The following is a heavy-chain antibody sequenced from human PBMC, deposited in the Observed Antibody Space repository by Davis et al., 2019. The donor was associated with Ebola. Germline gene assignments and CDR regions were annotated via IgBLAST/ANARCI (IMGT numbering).Heavy chain of an antibody. CDR3: ARDSDRYSSSWYSNYYYYGMDV. J-gene: IGHJ6*02. CDR1: GGTFSSYA. Sequence: SVKVSCKASGGTFSSYAISWVRQAPGQGLEWMGGIIPIFGTANYAQKFQGRVTITADESTSTAYMELSSLRSEDTAVYYCARDSDRYSSSWYSNYYYYGMDVWGQGTTVTVSS. CDR2: IIPIFGTA. D-gene: IGHD6-13*01. V-gene: IGHV1-69*13.